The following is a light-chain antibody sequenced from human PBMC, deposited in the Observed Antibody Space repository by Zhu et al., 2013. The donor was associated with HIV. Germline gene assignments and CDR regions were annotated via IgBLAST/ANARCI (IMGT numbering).Light chain of an antibody. V-gene: IGKV3-20*01. CDR2: GAS. Sequence: DIVLTQSPATLSLSPGERATLSCRASQSVSSNFLAWYQQKPGQAPRLLIYGASSRATGIPDRFSGSGSGTDFTLSISRLEPEDFAVYYCQQYGRSPLTFGGGTTVEI. J-gene: IGKJ4*01. CDR3: QQYGRSPLT. CDR1: QSVSSNF.